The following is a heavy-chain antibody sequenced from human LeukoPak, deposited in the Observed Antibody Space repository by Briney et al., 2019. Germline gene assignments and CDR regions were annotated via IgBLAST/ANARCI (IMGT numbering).Heavy chain of an antibody. J-gene: IGHJ4*02. CDR3: AADTVTSHFDY. CDR1: GGSVSNYY. V-gene: IGHV4-59*02. CDR2: IYYTET. Sequence: SETLSLTCTVSGGSVSNYYWSWIRQSPGKGLEWIGYIYYTETSYNPSLKSRVTISVDTSKNQFSLKLSSVTAADTAVYYCAADTVTSHFDYWGQGTLVTVSS. D-gene: IGHD4-17*01.